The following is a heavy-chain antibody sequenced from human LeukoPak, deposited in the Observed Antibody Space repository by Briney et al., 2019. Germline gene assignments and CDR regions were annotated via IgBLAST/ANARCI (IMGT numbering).Heavy chain of an antibody. CDR3: ARDQRLVAGTFYFDY. Sequence: SVKVSFKASGYTFIGYYIHWVRQAPGQGLEWMGWINPNGGRINYAQKFQGRVTMTRDTSISTAYMELSRLRSDDSAVYYCARDQRLVAGTFYFDYWGQGTLVTVSS. D-gene: IGHD6-19*01. V-gene: IGHV1-2*02. CDR1: GYTFIGYY. J-gene: IGHJ4*02. CDR2: INPNGGRI.